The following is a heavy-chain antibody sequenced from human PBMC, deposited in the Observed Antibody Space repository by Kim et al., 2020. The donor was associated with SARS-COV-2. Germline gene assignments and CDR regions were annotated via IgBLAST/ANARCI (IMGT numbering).Heavy chain of an antibody. V-gene: IGHV5-51*01. CDR1: GYSFTSYW. Sequence: GESLKISCKGSGYSFTSYWIGWVRQMPGKGLEWMGIIYPGDSDTRYSPSFQGQVTISADKSISTAYLQWSSLKASDTAMYYCARSYPARSGYSGGTGNYYYGMDVWGQGTTVTVSS. CDR2: IYPGDSDT. J-gene: IGHJ6*02. D-gene: IGHD3-22*01. CDR3: ARSYPARSGYSGGTGNYYYGMDV.